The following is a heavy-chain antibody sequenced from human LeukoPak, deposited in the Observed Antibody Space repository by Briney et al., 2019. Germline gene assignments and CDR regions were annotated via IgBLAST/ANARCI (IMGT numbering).Heavy chain of an antibody. J-gene: IGHJ4*02. V-gene: IGHV3-21*01. Sequence: GGSLRPSCAASGFTFSSYSMNWVRQAPGKGLEWVSSISSSSSYIYYADSVKGRFTISRDNAKNSLYLQMNSLRAEDTAVYYCARGTVHSSSCDYWGQGTLVTVSS. CDR2: ISSSSSYI. CDR3: ARGTVHSSSCDY. CDR1: GFTFSSYS. D-gene: IGHD6-13*01.